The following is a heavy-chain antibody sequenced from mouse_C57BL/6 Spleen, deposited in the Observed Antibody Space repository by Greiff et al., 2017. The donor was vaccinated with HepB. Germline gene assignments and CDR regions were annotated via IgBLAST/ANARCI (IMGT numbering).Heavy chain of an antibody. J-gene: IGHJ1*03. CDR2: IDPEDGET. Sequence: EVQLQVSGAELVKPGASVKLSCTASGFNIKDYYMHWVKQRTEQGLEWIGRIDPEDGETKYAPKFQGKATITADTSSNTAYLKLSSLTSEDTAVYYCARREYGNYDWYFDVWGTGTTVTVSS. CDR3: ARREYGNYDWYFDV. D-gene: IGHD2-10*02. V-gene: IGHV14-2*01. CDR1: GFNIKDYY.